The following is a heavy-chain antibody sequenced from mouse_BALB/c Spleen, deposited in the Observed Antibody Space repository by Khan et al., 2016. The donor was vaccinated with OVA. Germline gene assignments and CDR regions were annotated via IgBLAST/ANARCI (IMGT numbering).Heavy chain of an antibody. V-gene: IGHV3-2*02. CDR1: GYSITSDYA. CDR2: ISYSGST. D-gene: IGHD1-3*01. CDR3: ARAGSRYNDAMDY. J-gene: IGHJ4*01. Sequence: VQLKEAGPGLVKPSQSLSLTCTVTGYSITSDYAWNWIRQFPGNKLEWMGYISYSGSTNYNPALKSRISITRDTSKNQFFLQLNSVTTEDTATSYCARAGSRYNDAMDYWGQGTSVTVAS.